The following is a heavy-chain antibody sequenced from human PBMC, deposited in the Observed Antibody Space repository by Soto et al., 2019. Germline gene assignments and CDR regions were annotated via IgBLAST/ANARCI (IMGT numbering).Heavy chain of an antibody. CDR3: ATRFYTSGVLFDY. J-gene: IGHJ4*02. Sequence: SETLSLTCAVSGYSISSSNWWGWIRQPPGKGLEWIGYIYYSGTTYYNPSLKSRVTMSVDTSKNQFSLKLTSVTAVDTAVYYCATRFYTSGVLFDYWGQGTPVTVSS. CDR1: GYSISSSNW. V-gene: IGHV4-28*01. D-gene: IGHD2-2*02. CDR2: IYYSGTT.